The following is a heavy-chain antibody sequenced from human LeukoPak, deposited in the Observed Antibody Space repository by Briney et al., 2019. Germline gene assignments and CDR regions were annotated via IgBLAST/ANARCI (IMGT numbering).Heavy chain of an antibody. D-gene: IGHD5-12*01. CDR3: ARDGQERGYSGYDPDY. J-gene: IGHJ4*02. CDR2: INPSGGST. V-gene: IGHV1-46*01. CDR1: GYTFTSYY. Sequence: GASVKVSCKASGYTFTSYYMHWVRQAPGQGLEWMGIINPSGGSTSYAQKFQGRVTMTRDTSTSTVYMELSSLRSEDTAVYYCARDGQERGYSGYDPDYWGQGTLATVSS.